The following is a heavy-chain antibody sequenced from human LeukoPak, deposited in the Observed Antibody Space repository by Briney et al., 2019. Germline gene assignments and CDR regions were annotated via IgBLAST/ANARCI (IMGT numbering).Heavy chain of an antibody. CDR3: AKHPNYYDSSGFSPDY. Sequence: PSETLSLTCTVSGGSISSSSHYWGWIRQPPGKGLEWIGSIYYSGSTYYNPSLKSRVTISVDTSKNQFSLKLSSVTAADTAVYYCAKHPNYYDSSGFSPDYWGQGTLVTVSS. D-gene: IGHD3-22*01. J-gene: IGHJ4*02. CDR2: IYYSGST. CDR1: GGSISSSSHY. V-gene: IGHV4-39*01.